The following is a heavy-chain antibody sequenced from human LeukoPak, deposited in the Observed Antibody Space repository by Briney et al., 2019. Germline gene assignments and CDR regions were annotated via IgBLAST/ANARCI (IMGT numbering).Heavy chain of an antibody. V-gene: IGHV6-1*01. J-gene: IGHJ4*02. CDR2: TFYRSQWFY. CDR3: ARGAGDTSGTYYFDH. CDR1: GDSVSSNTVA. D-gene: IGHD1-1*01. Sequence: SQTLSLTCVIFGDSVSSNTVAWNWIRQSPSRGLEWLGRTFYRSQWFYEYAGSVKSRIIINPDTAKNQFSLQLTSVTPEDTAVYYCARGAGDTSGTYYFDHWGQGTLVTVSS.